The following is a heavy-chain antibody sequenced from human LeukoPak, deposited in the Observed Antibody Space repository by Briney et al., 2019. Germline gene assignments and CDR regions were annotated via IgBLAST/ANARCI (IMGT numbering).Heavy chain of an antibody. D-gene: IGHD6-6*01. J-gene: IGHJ4*02. CDR2: IYTSGGT. Sequence: PSETLSLTCTVSGDSISSYYWSWIRQPPGKGLEWIGYIYTSGGTNYIPSLRGRVTISIDTSKNQFSLKLSSVTAADSAVYYCARLTRLSTSPDRYYLDYWGQGTLVTVSS. CDR3: ARLTRLSTSPDRYYLDY. V-gene: IGHV4-4*09. CDR1: GDSISSYY.